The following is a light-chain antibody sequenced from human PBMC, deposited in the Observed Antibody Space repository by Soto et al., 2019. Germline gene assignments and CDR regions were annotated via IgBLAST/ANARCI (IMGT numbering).Light chain of an antibody. Sequence: QSALTQPASVSGSPGQSITISCTGTSRDIGAYNFISWYQQHPGKAPKLLIYNVSDRPTGVSKRFSGSKSGSAASLTISGLQDEDAADYYCSSYTGITTLGIFGGGTKLTVL. V-gene: IGLV2-14*01. CDR3: SSYTGITTLGI. J-gene: IGLJ2*01. CDR1: SRDIGAYNF. CDR2: NVS.